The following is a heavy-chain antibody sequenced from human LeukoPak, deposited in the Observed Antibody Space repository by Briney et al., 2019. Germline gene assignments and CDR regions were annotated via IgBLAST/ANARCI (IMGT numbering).Heavy chain of an antibody. J-gene: IGHJ5*01. Sequence: GGSLRLSCAVSGITLSNYGMSWVRQAPGKGLEWVAGISDSGGSTKYADSVKGRFTISRDNSKNTVYLQMNRLRVEDTAVYFCARDRAVTQVWVEFDSWGQGTLVTVSS. CDR1: GITLSNYG. V-gene: IGHV3-23*01. CDR2: ISDSGGST. D-gene: IGHD3-16*01. CDR3: ARDRAVTQVWVEFDS.